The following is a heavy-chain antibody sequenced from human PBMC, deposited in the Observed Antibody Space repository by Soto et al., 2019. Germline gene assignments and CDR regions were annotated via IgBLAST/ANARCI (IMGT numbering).Heavy chain of an antibody. Sequence: GGSLRLSCAASGFTFSSYAMSWVRQAPGKGLEWVSAISGSGGSTYYADSVKGRFTISRDNSKNTLYLQMNSLRAEDTAVYYCAKTGGCSPHWALGLEWFPQCSAFDIWGQGTMVTVSS. CDR1: GFTFSSYA. CDR3: AKTGGCSPHWALGLEWFPQCSAFDI. CDR2: ISGSGGST. J-gene: IGHJ3*02. V-gene: IGHV3-23*01. D-gene: IGHD3-3*01.